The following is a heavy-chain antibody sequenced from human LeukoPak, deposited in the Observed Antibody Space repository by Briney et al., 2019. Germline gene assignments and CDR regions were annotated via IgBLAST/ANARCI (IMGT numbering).Heavy chain of an antibody. J-gene: IGHJ4*02. V-gene: IGHV1-46*01. CDR1: GYTFTGYY. CDR2: INPSGGST. Sequence: ASVKVSCKASGYTFTGYYMHWVRQAPGQGLEWMGIINPSGGSTSYAQKFQGRVTMTRDTSTSTVYMELSSLRSEDTAVYYCARDSSSRITMNYWGQGTLVTVSS. D-gene: IGHD3-22*01. CDR3: ARDSSSRITMNY.